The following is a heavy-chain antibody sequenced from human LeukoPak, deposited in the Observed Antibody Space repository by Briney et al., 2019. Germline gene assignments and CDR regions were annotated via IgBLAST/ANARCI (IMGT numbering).Heavy chain of an antibody. Sequence: SQTLSLTCAIPGDSVSSNSAAWNWIRQSPSRGLEWLGRTYYRSKWYNDYAVSVKSRITINPDTSKNQFSLQLNSVTPEDTAVYYCARVSSYSPNNWFDPWGQGTLVTVSS. CDR3: ARVSSYSPNNWFDP. CDR2: TYYRSKWYN. J-gene: IGHJ5*02. CDR1: GDSVSSNSAA. V-gene: IGHV6-1*01. D-gene: IGHD1-26*01.